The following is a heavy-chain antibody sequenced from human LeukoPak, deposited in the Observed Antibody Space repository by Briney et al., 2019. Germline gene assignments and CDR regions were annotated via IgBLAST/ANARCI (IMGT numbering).Heavy chain of an antibody. Sequence: GASVKVSCKASGYTFTSYDINWVRQATGQGLEWMGWMNPNSGNTGYAQKFQGRVTMTRNTSISTAYMELSSLRSEDTAVYYCARALFGNIAAAGNQNWFDPWGQGTLVTVSS. J-gene: IGHJ5*02. CDR2: MNPNSGNT. CDR1: GYTFTSYD. D-gene: IGHD6-13*01. V-gene: IGHV1-8*01. CDR3: ARALFGNIAAAGNQNWFDP.